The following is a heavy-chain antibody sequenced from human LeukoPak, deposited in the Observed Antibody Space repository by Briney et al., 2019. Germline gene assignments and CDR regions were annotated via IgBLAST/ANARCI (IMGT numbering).Heavy chain of an antibody. CDR3: ARVPITTYAFDI. V-gene: IGHV4-39*07. D-gene: IGHD5-12*01. CDR1: GGSISSSSYY. J-gene: IGHJ3*02. CDR2: IYYSGST. Sequence: SETLSLTCTVSGGSISSSSYYWGWIRQPPGKGLEWIGSIYYSGSTYYNPSLKSRVTISVDASKNQFSLKLSSVTAADTAVYYCARVPITTYAFDIWGQGTMVTASS.